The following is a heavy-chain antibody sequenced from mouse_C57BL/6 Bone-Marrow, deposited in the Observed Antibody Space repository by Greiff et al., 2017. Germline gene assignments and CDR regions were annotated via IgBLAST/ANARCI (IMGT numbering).Heavy chain of an antibody. CDR2: IYPGSGST. V-gene: IGHV1-55*01. D-gene: IGHD2-3*01. J-gene: IGHJ2*01. Sequence: QVHVKQPGAELVKPGASVKMSCKASGYTFTSYWITWVKQRPGQGLEWIGDIYPGSGSTNYNEKFKSKATLTVDTSSSTAYMQLSSLTSEDSAVYYCATIYDGYHYFDYWGQGTTLTVSS. CDR3: ATIYDGYHYFDY. CDR1: GYTFTSYW.